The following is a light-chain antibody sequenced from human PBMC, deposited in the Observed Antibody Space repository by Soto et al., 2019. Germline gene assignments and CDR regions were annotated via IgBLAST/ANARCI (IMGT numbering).Light chain of an antibody. J-gene: IGKJ4*01. CDR2: GVS. CDR3: QQYGSSPWG. Sequence: EIVLTQSPGTLSLSPGERATLSCRASQSVSSSYLAWYQQKPGQAPRLLIYGVSSRATGIPDRFSGSGSGTDFTLTISRLEPEDFAVYYCQQYGSSPWGFGGGTKVEIK. CDR1: QSVSSSY. V-gene: IGKV3-20*01.